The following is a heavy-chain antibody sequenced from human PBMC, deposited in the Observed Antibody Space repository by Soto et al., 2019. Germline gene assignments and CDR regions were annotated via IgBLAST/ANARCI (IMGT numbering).Heavy chain of an antibody. D-gene: IGHD2-21*01. CDR1: GFTFSSYA. Sequence: PGGSLRLSCAASGFTFSSYAMSWVRQAPGKGLEWVSAISGSGGSTYYADSVKGRFTISRDNSKNTLYLQMNSLRAEDTAVYYCAKDRHCGGECYSDLYWFDPWGQGTLVTVSS. CDR2: ISGSGGST. V-gene: IGHV3-23*01. CDR3: AKDRHCGGECYSDLYWFDP. J-gene: IGHJ5*02.